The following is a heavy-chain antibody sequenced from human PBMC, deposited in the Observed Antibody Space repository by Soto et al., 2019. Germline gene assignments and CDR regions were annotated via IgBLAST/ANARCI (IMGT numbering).Heavy chain of an antibody. CDR3: ARPAEYDYIWGSYRDAFDI. J-gene: IGHJ3*02. D-gene: IGHD3-16*02. V-gene: IGHV1-18*01. CDR2: ISAYNGNT. CDR1: GYTFTSYG. Sequence: ASVKVSCKASGYTFTSYGISWVRQAPGQGLDWMGWISAYNGNTNYAQKLQGRVTMTTDTSTSTAYMELRSLRSDDTAVYYCARPAEYDYIWGSYRDAFDIWGQGTMVTVSS.